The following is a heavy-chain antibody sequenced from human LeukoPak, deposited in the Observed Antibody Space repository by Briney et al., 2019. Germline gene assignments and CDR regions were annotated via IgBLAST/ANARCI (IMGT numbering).Heavy chain of an antibody. Sequence: PGGSLRLSCAASGFTFSNSAMNWVRQVPGKGLEWASSIDYDSSHIYYAASVGGRFTISRDNARNSVYLQMNSLRVEDTAVYYCARDPLRYLRVGHYDYWGQRTLVGVPS. J-gene: IGHJ4*02. V-gene: IGHV3-21*01. CDR2: IDYDSSHI. D-gene: IGHD2-2*02. CDR3: ARDPLRYLRVGHYDY. CDR1: GFTFSNSA.